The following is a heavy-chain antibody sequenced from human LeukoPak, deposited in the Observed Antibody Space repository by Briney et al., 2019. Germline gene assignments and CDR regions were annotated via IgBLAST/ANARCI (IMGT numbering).Heavy chain of an antibody. CDR2: ISPNGTDI. V-gene: IGHV3-11*01. D-gene: IGHD6-6*01. J-gene: IGHJ4*02. CDR1: GFIFSDYY. CDR3: ASGSSSVGY. Sequence: GGPLRLSCAASGFIFSDYYMSWIRQSPGKGLKWISYISPNGTDIYSIDSVRGRFIISRDNAKNSLYLQMNSLRAEDTAVYYCASGSSSVGYWGQGTLVTVSS.